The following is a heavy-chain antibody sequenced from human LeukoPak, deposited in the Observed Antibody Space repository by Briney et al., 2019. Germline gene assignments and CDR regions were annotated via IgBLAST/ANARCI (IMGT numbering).Heavy chain of an antibody. V-gene: IGHV4-59*01. CDR3: AREHPQKYWFDP. CDR1: GGSISSYY. J-gene: IGHJ5*02. CDR2: IYYSGST. Sequence: SETLSLTCTVSGGSISSYYWSWIRQPPGKGLEWIGYIYYSGSTNYNPSLKSRVTISVDTSKNQFSLKLSSVTAADTAVYYCAREHPQKYWFDPWGQGNLVTVSS.